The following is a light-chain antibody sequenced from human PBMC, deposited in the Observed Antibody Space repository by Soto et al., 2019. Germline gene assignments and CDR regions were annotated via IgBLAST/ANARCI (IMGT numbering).Light chain of an antibody. CDR2: GAS. V-gene: IGKV3-15*01. J-gene: IGKJ3*01. CDR3: QQYNNWPLFT. Sequence: EIVMTQSPATLSVSPGERATLSCRASQSVSSNLAWYQQKPGQAPRLLIYGASTRATGIPARFSGSGSGTEFTLTISSLQSEDFAVYYCQQYNNWPLFTFGPGTTVDIK. CDR1: QSVSSN.